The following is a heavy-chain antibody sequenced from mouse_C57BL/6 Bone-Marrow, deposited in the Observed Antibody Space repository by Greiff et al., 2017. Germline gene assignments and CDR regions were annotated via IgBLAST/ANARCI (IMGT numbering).Heavy chain of an antibody. Sequence: EVKLVESGGDLVKPGGSLKLSCAASGFTFSSYGMSWVRQTPDKRLEWVATISSGGSYTYYPDSVKGRFTISRDNAKNTLYLQMSSLKSEDTAMYVCSRVGLPFITTAVWYFDVWGTGTTVIVSS. CDR2: ISSGGSYT. V-gene: IGHV5-6*01. CDR1: GFTFSSYG. J-gene: IGHJ1*03. D-gene: IGHD1-1*01. CDR3: SRVGLPFITTAVWYFDV.